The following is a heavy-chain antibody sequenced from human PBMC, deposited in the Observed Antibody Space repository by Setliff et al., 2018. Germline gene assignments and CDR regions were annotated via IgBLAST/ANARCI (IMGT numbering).Heavy chain of an antibody. V-gene: IGHV4-4*08. CDR1: GGSISSYY. D-gene: IGHD3-9*01. J-gene: IGHJ4*02. Sequence: PSETLSLTCTVSGGSISSYYWSWIRQPPGKGLEWIGYIYSSGSTNYNPSLKSRVTISVDTSKNQLSLKLFSVTAADTAVYYCAHSTTFDLHHDYWGQGALVTVSS. CDR3: AHSTTFDLHHDY. CDR2: IYSSGST.